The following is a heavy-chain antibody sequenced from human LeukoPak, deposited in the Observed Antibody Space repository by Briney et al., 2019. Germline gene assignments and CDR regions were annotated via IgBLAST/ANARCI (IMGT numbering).Heavy chain of an antibody. CDR3: AREGSRIAAAAPTAFDI. CDR1: GFTFSSYS. V-gene: IGHV3-21*01. D-gene: IGHD6-13*01. CDR2: ISSSSSYI. J-gene: IGHJ3*02. Sequence: GGSLRLSCAASGFTFSSYSMNWVRQAPGKGLEWVSSISSSSSYIYYADSVKGRFTISRDNAKNSLYLQMNSLRAEDTAVYYCAREGSRIAAAAPTAFDIWGQGTMVTVSS.